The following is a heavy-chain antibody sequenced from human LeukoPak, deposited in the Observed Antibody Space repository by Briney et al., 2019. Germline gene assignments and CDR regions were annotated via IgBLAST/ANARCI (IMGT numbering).Heavy chain of an antibody. CDR3: ANERVVVPAPDY. CDR1: GFTFSTYA. Sequence: GGSLRLSCAASGFTFSTYALTWVRQAPGKGLEWVSAITGSGGSTYYADSVRGRFTISRDNSKNTLYLQMNSLRAEDTAVYYCANERVVVPAPDYWGQGTLVTVSS. J-gene: IGHJ4*02. CDR2: ITGSGGST. D-gene: IGHD2-2*01. V-gene: IGHV3-23*01.